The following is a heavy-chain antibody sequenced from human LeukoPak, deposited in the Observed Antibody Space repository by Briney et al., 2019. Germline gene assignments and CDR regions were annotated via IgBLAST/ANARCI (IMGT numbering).Heavy chain of an antibody. V-gene: IGHV1-69*06. Sequence: GASVKVSCKASGGTFSSYAISWVRQAPGQGLEWMGGIIPIFGTAKYAQRFQGRVTITADKSTSTAYMELSSLRSEDTAVYYCARGGAVAGIPYYYYMDVWGKGTTVTVSS. D-gene: IGHD6-19*01. CDR3: ARGGAVAGIPYYYYMDV. CDR2: IIPIFGTA. J-gene: IGHJ6*03. CDR1: GGTFSSYA.